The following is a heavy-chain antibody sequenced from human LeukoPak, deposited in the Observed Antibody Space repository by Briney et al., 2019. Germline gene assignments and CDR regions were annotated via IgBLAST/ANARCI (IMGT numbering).Heavy chain of an antibody. CDR1: AYSFTSYW. CDR3: ARQITPRAFDY. D-gene: IGHD5-24*01. Sequence: GESLKISCKGSAYSFTSYWISWVRQMPGKGLEWMGRIDPSDSYTNYSPSFQGRVTISADKSISTAYLQWASLKASDTAMYYCARQITPRAFDYWGQGTLVTVSS. CDR2: IDPSDSYT. J-gene: IGHJ4*02. V-gene: IGHV5-10-1*01.